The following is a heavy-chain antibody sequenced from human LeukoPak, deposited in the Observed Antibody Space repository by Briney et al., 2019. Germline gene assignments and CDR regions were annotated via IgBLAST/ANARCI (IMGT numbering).Heavy chain of an antibody. Sequence: GGSLRLSCAASGFTFSSYAMSWVRQAPGKGLEWVGRIKSKTDGGTTDYAAPVKGRFTISRDDSKNTLYLQMNSLKTEDTAVYYCTTGTWIQLWLVDYWGQGTLVTVSS. CDR2: IKSKTDGGTT. CDR3: TTGTWIQLWLVDY. J-gene: IGHJ4*02. V-gene: IGHV3-15*01. D-gene: IGHD5-18*01. CDR1: GFTFSSYA.